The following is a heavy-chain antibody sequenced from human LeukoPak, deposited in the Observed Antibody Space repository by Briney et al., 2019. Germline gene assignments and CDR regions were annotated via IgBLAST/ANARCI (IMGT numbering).Heavy chain of an antibody. J-gene: IGHJ5*02. D-gene: IGHD2-2*02. CDR3: ARDHCSSTSCYKANWFDP. V-gene: IGHV1-18*01. Sequence: GASVNVSCKASGYTFTSYGISWVRQAPGQGLEWMGWISAYNGNTNYAQKLQGRVTMTTDTSTSTAYMELRSLRSDDTAVYHCARDHCSSTSCYKANWFDPWGQGTLVTVSS. CDR2: ISAYNGNT. CDR1: GYTFTSYG.